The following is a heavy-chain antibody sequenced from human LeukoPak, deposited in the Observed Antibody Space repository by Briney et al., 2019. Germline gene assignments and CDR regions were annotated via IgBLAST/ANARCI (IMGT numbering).Heavy chain of an antibody. CDR1: GGSFSGYY. J-gene: IGHJ5*02. D-gene: IGHD2-15*01. CDR3: ARHGSGSVVPVGFDP. CDR2: INHSGST. V-gene: IGHV4-34*01. Sequence: SETLSLTCAVYGGSFSGYYWSWIRQPPGKGLEWIGEINHSGSTNYNPSLKSRVTISVDTSKNQFSLKLTSVTAADTAVYYCARHGSGSVVPVGFDPWGQGTLVTVSS.